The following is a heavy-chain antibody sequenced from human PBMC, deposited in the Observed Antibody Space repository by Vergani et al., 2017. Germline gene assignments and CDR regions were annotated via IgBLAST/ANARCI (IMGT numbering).Heavy chain of an antibody. V-gene: IGHV3-30*02. J-gene: IGHJ4*02. Sequence: VHLLESGGGLVQSGGSLRLSCAASGFTLSNYDMQWIRQGPGKGLEFVAFIQFDGSNQYYEDSVKGRFTLSRDFSKNTLYLQMKSLRTADTATYYCAKHFRGWGIDYWGQGTQVIVSS. CDR1: GFTLSNYD. CDR3: AKHFRGWGIDY. CDR2: IQFDGSNQ. D-gene: IGHD3-16*01.